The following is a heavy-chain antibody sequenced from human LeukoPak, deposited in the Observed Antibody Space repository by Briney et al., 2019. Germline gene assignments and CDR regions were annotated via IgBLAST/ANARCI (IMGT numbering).Heavy chain of an antibody. CDR3: ARDLRAYDFWSGYYMDV. D-gene: IGHD3-3*01. CDR2: VSSTSSFI. Sequence: GGSLRLSCAASGFTFSSYSINWVRQAPGKGLEWVSCVSSTSSFIYYADSVKGRFTISRDNAKNSLYLQMNSLRAEDTAVYYCARDLRAYDFWSGYYMDVWGKGTTVTVSS. J-gene: IGHJ6*04. CDR1: GFTFSSYS. V-gene: IGHV3-21*01.